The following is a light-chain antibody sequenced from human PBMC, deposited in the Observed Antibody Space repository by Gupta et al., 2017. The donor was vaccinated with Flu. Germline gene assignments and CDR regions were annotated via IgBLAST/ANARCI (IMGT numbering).Light chain of an antibody. Sequence: IQMTQSPSTLSASVGDRVTITCRASQTINYWLAWYQQKPGKAPKLLVYRASVLEDGVPSRFSGSGSGTDFTLTISSLQPDDFATYYCQQYNSYSQAFGQGTKVEIK. CDR1: QTINYW. V-gene: IGKV1-5*03. CDR3: QQYNSYSQA. J-gene: IGKJ1*01. CDR2: RAS.